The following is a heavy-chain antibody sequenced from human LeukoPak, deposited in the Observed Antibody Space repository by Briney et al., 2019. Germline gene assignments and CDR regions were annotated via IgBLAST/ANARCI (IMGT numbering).Heavy chain of an antibody. V-gene: IGHV4-4*07. D-gene: IGHD6-13*01. Sequence: SVTLSLTCTVAGGSISRYYWSWVRQPAGKGLEWIGRIYTSGSTNYNPSLKSRVTMSVDTSKNQFSLKLSSVTAADTAVYYCARCSAASLDNWFDPWGQGTLVNVSS. J-gene: IGHJ5*02. CDR3: ARCSAASLDNWFDP. CDR1: GGSISRYY. CDR2: IYTSGST.